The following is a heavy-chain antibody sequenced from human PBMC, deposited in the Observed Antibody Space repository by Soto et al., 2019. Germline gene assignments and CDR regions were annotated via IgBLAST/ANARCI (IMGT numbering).Heavy chain of an antibody. CDR3: AREQYSSSSGHDAFDI. D-gene: IGHD6-6*01. J-gene: IGHJ3*02. CDR2: IIPILGIA. V-gene: IGHV1-69*04. CDR1: GGTFSSYT. Sequence: SVKVSCKASGGTFSSYTISWVRQAPGQGLEWMGRIIPILGIANYAQKFQGRVTITADKSTSTAYMELSSLRSEDTAVYYCAREQYSSSSGHDAFDIWGQGTMGTVSS.